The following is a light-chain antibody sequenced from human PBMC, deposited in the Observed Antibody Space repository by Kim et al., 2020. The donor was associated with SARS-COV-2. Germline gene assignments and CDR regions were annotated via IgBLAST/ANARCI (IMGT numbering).Light chain of an antibody. Sequence: SVLTQPASVSGSPGQSITISCTGTSSDVGNYNCVSWYQQHPGKAPKLMIYDGSNRPSGVSNRFSGSKSGNTASLTISGLQAEDEADYYCCSYAGSNTWVFGTGTQVTVL. CDR2: DGS. V-gene: IGLV2-14*02. CDR1: SSDVGNYNC. J-gene: IGLJ1*01. CDR3: CSYAGSNTWV.